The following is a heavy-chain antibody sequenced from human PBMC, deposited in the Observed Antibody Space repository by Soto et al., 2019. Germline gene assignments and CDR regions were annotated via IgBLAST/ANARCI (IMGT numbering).Heavy chain of an antibody. CDR2: IMPMMETP. J-gene: IGHJ4*02. CDR1: GITFSSST. Sequence: ASGKASCKTSGITFSSSTLTWVRQAPGQGLEWMGGIMPMMETPIYAQKFQGRIIITADESTSTAYMELNSQTSEDTALYFCARGRSRASTTYYYDSSLFFDYWVQLTLVTIS. D-gene: IGHD3-22*01. V-gene: IGHV1-69*13. CDR3: ARGRSRASTTYYYDSSLFFDY.